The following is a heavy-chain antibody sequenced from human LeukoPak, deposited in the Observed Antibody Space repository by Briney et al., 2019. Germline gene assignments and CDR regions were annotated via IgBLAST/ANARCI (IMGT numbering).Heavy chain of an antibody. V-gene: IGHV1-8*01. Sequence: ASVKVSCKASGYTFTSYDINWVRQATGQGFEWMGWMNPNSGNTGYAQKFQGRVTMTRNTSISTAYMELSSLRSEDTAVYYCARVDIVVVPAARGYYMDVWGKGTTVTVSS. J-gene: IGHJ6*03. CDR3: ARVDIVVVPAARGYYMDV. CDR2: MNPNSGNT. CDR1: GYTFTSYD. D-gene: IGHD2-2*01.